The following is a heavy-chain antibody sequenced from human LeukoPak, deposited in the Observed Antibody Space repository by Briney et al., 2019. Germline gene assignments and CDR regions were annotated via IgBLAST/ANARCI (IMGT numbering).Heavy chain of an antibody. J-gene: IGHJ6*03. CDR2: INPSGGST. CDR1: GYTFTGYY. Sequence: AASVKVSCKASGYTFTGYYMHWVRQAPGQGLEWMGIINPSGGSTSYAQKFQGRVTMTRDMSTSTVYMELSSLRSEDTAVYYCAGASSTSKYESYYYYMDVWGKGTTVTVSS. V-gene: IGHV1-46*01. D-gene: IGHD2-2*01. CDR3: AGASSTSKYESYYYYMDV.